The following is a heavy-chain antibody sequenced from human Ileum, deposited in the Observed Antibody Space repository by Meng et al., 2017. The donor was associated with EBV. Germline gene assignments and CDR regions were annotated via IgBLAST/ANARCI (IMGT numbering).Heavy chain of an antibody. D-gene: IGHD2-8*02. CDR2: IQNSGSN. V-gene: IGHV4-30-2*01. CDR3: ARAYPVVYFFDY. J-gene: IGHJ4*02. Sequence: LQLQEAASGRVTPSQPLSLTCSASGGSISSGGSSWSWIPQPAGKWMEWIGDIQNSGSNSYNQSLKSRVTISVERSRNQFSLKLSSVTAADTAVYYCARAYPVVYFFDYWGQGALVTVSS. CDR1: GGSISSGGSS.